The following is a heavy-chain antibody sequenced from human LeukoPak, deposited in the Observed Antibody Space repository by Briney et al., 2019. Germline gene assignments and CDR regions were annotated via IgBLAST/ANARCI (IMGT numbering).Heavy chain of an antibody. CDR2: IHYRGST. J-gene: IGHJ4*03. Sequence: PSETLSLTCTVSGGSISSYYWGWIRQPPGKRLEWIGYIHYRGSTNYNPSLKSRVTMSVDTSKNQFSLKLSSVTAADTAFYYCTRENYFDYWGQGTTVTVSS. CDR1: GGSISSYY. V-gene: IGHV4-59*01. CDR3: TRENYFDY.